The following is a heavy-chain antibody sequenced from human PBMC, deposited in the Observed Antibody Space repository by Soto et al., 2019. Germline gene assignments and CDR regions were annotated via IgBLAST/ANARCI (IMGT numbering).Heavy chain of an antibody. D-gene: IGHD3-22*01. V-gene: IGHV3-33*06. CDR3: GKDDTSGSYYVTH. Sequence: QVQLVESGGGVVQPGRSLRLSCAASGFTFSSYGMHWVRQAPGKGLEWVAVIWYDGSQNYYADSVKGRFTISRDDSKNTVYLQMNSLTAEDTAVYYCGKDDTSGSYYVTHWGQGTLVTVSS. CDR2: IWYDGSQN. CDR1: GFTFSSYG. J-gene: IGHJ4*02.